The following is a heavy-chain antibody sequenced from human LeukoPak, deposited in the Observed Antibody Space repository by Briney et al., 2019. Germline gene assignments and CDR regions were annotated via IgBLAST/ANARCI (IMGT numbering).Heavy chain of an antibody. CDR1: GFTFNNYA. Sequence: GGSLRLSCAASGFTFNNYAMHWVRQAPGKGLEWVAVLWYDGTNKYSADSVKGRFAISRDSSKNTFYLQLNSLTAEDTAVYYCARGLSDIVVVPATIHYYYGMDVWGQGTTVTVSS. V-gene: IGHV3-33*01. D-gene: IGHD2-2*01. CDR2: LWYDGTNK. CDR3: ARGLSDIVVVPATIHYYYGMDV. J-gene: IGHJ6*02.